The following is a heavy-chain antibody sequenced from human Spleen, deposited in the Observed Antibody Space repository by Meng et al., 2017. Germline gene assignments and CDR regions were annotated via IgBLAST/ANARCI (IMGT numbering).Heavy chain of an antibody. J-gene: IGHJ5*02. Sequence: GESLKTSCAASGFTFSSYAMHWVRQAPGKGLEWVAVISYDVINTYYTDSVKGRFTISRDNSKNTLYLQMNSLRPEDTAVYYCARVRYYGSGTFGPWGQGTLVTVSS. CDR1: GFTFSSYA. D-gene: IGHD3-10*01. CDR2: ISYDVINT. CDR3: ARVRYYGSGTFGP. V-gene: IGHV3-30*04.